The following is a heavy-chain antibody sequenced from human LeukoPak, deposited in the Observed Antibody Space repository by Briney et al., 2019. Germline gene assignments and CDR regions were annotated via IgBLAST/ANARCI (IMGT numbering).Heavy chain of an antibody. J-gene: IGHJ4*02. V-gene: IGHV3-7*01. CDR2: IKHDGSEK. Sequence: GGSLRLSCAASGFTFSSYWMSWVRQAPGKGLEWVANIKHDGSEKYYVDSVKGRFTISRDNAKNSLYLQMNSLRAEDTAVYYCAREGRGTPGYFDYWGQGTLVTVSS. CDR1: GFTFSSYW. CDR3: AREGRGTPGYFDY. D-gene: IGHD1-7*01.